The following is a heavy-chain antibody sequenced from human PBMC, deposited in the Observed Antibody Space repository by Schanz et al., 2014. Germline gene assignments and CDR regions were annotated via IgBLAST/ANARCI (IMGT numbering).Heavy chain of an antibody. CDR3: AREVGGSFGQHY. D-gene: IGHD1-26*01. J-gene: IGHJ4*02. Sequence: QVQLVESGGGVVQPGTSLRLSCAASGFTFRGHAMHWVRQAPGQGLEKVAVTSTDGTKTYYAASVRGRFTISRDNAKNLMYLHLNSLRAEDTAVYYCAREVGGSFGQHYWGQGALVTVSS. V-gene: IGHV3-30*04. CDR2: TSTDGTKT. CDR1: GFTFRGHA.